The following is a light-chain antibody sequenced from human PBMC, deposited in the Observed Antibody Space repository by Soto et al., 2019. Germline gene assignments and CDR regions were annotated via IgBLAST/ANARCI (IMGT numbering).Light chain of an antibody. CDR2: EVS. J-gene: IGLJ2*01. CDR1: SSDVGGYNY. V-gene: IGLV2-8*01. Sequence: QSALTQPPSASGSPGQSVTISCTGTSSDVGGYNYVSWYQQHPGKAPKLMIYEVSKRPSGVPDRFSGSKSGTTASLTVSGLQADDEADYYCSSYAGDTIVVFGGGTKLTVL. CDR3: SSYAGDTIVV.